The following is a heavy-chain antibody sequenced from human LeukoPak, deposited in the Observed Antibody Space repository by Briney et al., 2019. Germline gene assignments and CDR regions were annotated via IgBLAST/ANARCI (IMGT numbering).Heavy chain of an antibody. D-gene: IGHD5-18*01. CDR1: GGTFSSYD. V-gene: IGHV1-8*02. Sequence: ASVKVSCKASGGTFSSYDISWVRQATGQGLECMGWMNPNSGNTGYAQKFQGRVTMTRNTSIGTAYMELTSLTSEDTAVYYCAISGMYGYVYWGQGSLVTVSS. CDR2: MNPNSGNT. J-gene: IGHJ4*02. CDR3: AISGMYGYVY.